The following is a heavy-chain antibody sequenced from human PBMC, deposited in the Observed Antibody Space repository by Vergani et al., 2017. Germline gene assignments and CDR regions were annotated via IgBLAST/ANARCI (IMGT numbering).Heavy chain of an antibody. CDR3: ARTGSFILRYFHWAL. J-gene: IGHJ4*02. D-gene: IGHD3-9*01. V-gene: IGHV4-39*01. CDR1: ADSISSGSYY. CDR2: IYYSGLT. Sequence: QLQLQQSGPGLVKPSETLFLTCTVSADSISSGSYYWGWIRQPPGKSLEWIGSIYYSGLTYYNPSLKSRVAISVDTAKNQFSLKVTSVTAADTAVYFCARTGSFILRYFHWALWGQGTLVTVSS.